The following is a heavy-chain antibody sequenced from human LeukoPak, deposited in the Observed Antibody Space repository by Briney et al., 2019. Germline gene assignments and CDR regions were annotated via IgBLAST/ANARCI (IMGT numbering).Heavy chain of an antibody. Sequence: GGSLRLSCAASGFTFSSYWMSWVRQAPGKGLEWVANIKQDGSEKYYVDSVKGRFTISRDNAKNSLYLQMNSLRAEDTAVYYCASGAVAGSLGDWGQGTLVTVSS. CDR1: GFTFSSYW. V-gene: IGHV3-7*01. D-gene: IGHD6-19*01. CDR3: ASGAVAGSLGD. J-gene: IGHJ4*02. CDR2: IKQDGSEK.